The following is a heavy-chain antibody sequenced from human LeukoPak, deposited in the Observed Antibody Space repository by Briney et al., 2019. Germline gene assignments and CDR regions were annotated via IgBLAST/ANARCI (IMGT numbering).Heavy chain of an antibody. CDR1: GFTFDDYG. CDR3: AKDLFMFYDSSGYDY. D-gene: IGHD3-22*01. CDR2: IRYDGSNK. J-gene: IGHJ4*02. Sequence: GGSLRLSCAASGFTFDDYGMSWVRQAPGKGLEWVAFIRYDGSNKYYADSVKGRFTISRDNSKNTLYLQMNSLRAEDTAVYYCAKDLFMFYDSSGYDYWGQGTLVTVSS. V-gene: IGHV3-30*02.